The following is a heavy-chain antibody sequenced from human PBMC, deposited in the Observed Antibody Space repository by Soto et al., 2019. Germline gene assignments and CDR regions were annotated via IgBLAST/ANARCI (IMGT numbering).Heavy chain of an antibody. J-gene: IGHJ4*02. CDR1: GYSFTNHW. D-gene: IGHD4-17*01. Sequence: PRESLKISCKGSGYSFTNHWIGWVRQMPGKGLEWMGIIYPGDSDTRYSPSFQGQVTISADKSISTAYLRWSSLRASDTAIYYCARLEYGDRSYFDFWGQGALVTVSS. V-gene: IGHV5-51*01. CDR2: IYPGDSDT. CDR3: ARLEYGDRSYFDF.